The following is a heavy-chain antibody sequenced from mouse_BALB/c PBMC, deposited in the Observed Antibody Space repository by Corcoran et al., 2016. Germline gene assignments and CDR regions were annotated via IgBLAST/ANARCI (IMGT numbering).Heavy chain of an antibody. V-gene: IGHV1-18*01. Sequence: EVQLQQSGPELVKPGASVKISCKTSGYTFTEYTMHWVKQSHGKSLEWIGGINPNNGGTSYNQKFKGKATLTLDKSSSTAYMELRSLTSEDSAVYYCARTYYRYDERHSMDYWGQGTSVTVSS. CDR1: GYTFTEYT. D-gene: IGHD2-14*01. J-gene: IGHJ4*01. CDR2: INPNNGGT. CDR3: ARTYYRYDERHSMDY.